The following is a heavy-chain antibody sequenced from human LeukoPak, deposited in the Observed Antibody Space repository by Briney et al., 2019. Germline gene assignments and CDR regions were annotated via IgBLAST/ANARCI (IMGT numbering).Heavy chain of an antibody. CDR2: IYYTGNT. D-gene: IGHD3-10*01. J-gene: IGHJ4*02. CDR3: AKHYMGSSYNRGLDY. CDR1: GASISGSGYY. V-gene: IGHV4-39*01. Sequence: SETLSLTCAVSGASISGSGYYLGWIRQPPGKGLEWIGNIYYTGNTYYNASLQSRVTISVDTSKNQFSLKLSSVTAADTADYCAKHYMGSSYNRGLDYWGQGTLVTVSS.